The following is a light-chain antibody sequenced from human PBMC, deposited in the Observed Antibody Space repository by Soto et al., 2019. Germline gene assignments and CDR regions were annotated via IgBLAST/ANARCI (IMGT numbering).Light chain of an antibody. CDR1: QSVSNY. V-gene: IGKV3-11*01. Sequence: EIVLTQSPGTLSVSPGERATLSCRASQSVSNYLAWYQQRPGQAPRLLIYDASNRAAGTPVRFRGSGSGTDFTLTISSLEPEDSAVYYCQHRSSWPLSFGGGTKVEI. CDR3: QHRSSWPLS. J-gene: IGKJ4*01. CDR2: DAS.